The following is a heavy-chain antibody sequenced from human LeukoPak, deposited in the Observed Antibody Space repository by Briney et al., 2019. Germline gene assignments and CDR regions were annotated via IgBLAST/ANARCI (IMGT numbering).Heavy chain of an antibody. V-gene: IGHV1-2*02. Sequence: AASVKVSCKASGYTFTGYYLHWVRQAPGQGLEWVGWINPNSGVTNYAQKFQGRVTLTRDTSITTAYMELSRLNSDDTAVYYCARDVSRSRDYWGQGTLVTVSS. CDR2: INPNSGVT. J-gene: IGHJ4*02. CDR3: ARDVSRSRDY. CDR1: GYTFTGYY. D-gene: IGHD2-8*01.